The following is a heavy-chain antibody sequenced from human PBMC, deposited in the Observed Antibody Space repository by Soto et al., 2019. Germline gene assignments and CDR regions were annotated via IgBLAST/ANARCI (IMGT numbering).Heavy chain of an antibody. J-gene: IGHJ6*02. CDR2: ISYDGSNK. CDR1: GFTFSSYA. V-gene: IGHV3-30-3*01. Sequence: QVQLVESGGGVVQPGRSLRLSCAASGFTFSSYAMHWVRQAPGKGLEWVAVISYDGSNKYYADSVKGRFTISRDNSKNTLYLQMNSLRAEDTAVYYCARDLSKVRYSGYSYGMDVWGQGTTVTVSS. D-gene: IGHD5-12*01. CDR3: ARDLSKVRYSGYSYGMDV.